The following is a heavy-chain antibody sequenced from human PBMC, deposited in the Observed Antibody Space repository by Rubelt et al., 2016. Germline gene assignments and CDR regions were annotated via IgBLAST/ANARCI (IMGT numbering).Heavy chain of an antibody. Sequence: QLQLQESGPGLVKPSETLSLTCTVSGGSISSSSYYWGWIRQPPGKGLEWIGSIYYSGSTYYNPSLKSRVTISVDTSSKQFSLNLSSVGDADTALYYCEWHDTRSSLFDFWGQGAPVTVFS. CDR2: IYYSGST. J-gene: IGHJ4*02. D-gene: IGHD6-6*01. CDR1: GGSISSSSYY. CDR3: EWHDTRSSLFDF. V-gene: IGHV4-39*01.